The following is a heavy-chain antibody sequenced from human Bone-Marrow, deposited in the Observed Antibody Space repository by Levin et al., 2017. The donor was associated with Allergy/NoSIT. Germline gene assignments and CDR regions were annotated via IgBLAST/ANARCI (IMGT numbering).Heavy chain of an antibody. CDR1: GFSFSSYG. D-gene: IGHD3-9*01. Sequence: AGESLKISCAASGFSFSSYGMHWVRQAPGKGLEWVALISDDGSKKYYTDSVRGRFTISRDNSKNTLYLQMNGLRAEDTAAYYCARDLISGYTESPLGYWGQGNLVTVSS. J-gene: IGHJ4*02. V-gene: IGHV3-30*03. CDR3: ARDLISGYTESPLGY. CDR2: ISDDGSKK.